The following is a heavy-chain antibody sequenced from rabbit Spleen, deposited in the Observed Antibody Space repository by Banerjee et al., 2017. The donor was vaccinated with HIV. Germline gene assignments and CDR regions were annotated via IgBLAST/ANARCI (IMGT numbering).Heavy chain of an antibody. CDR1: GFSFNSQY. D-gene: IGHD1-1*01. Sequence: QEQLEESGGGLVKPGTSLTLTCKASGFSFNSQYMCWVRQAPGKGLEWIACVASGGSTYYASWAKGRFTISKTSSTTVTLQMTSLTAADTATYFCARDVGGSGSRASLWGPGTLVTVS. V-gene: IGHV1S45*01. CDR2: VASGGST. CDR3: ARDVGGSGSRASL. J-gene: IGHJ4*01.